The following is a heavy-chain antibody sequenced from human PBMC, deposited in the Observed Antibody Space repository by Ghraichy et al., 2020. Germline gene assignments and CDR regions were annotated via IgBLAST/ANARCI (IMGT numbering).Heavy chain of an antibody. D-gene: IGHD6-19*01. CDR3: ARDMYSSGWYVFESDY. J-gene: IGHJ4*02. CDR2: ISSSSSYI. Sequence: GGSLRLSCAASGFTFSSYSMNWVRQAPGKGLEWVSSISSSSSYIYYADSVKGRFTISRDNAKNSLYLQMNSLRAEDTAVYYCARDMYSSGWYVFESDYWGQGTLVTVSS. CDR1: GFTFSSYS. V-gene: IGHV3-21*01.